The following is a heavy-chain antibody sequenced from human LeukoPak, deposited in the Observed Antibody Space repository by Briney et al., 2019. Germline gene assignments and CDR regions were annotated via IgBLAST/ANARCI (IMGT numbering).Heavy chain of an antibody. CDR2: ISSSSSYI. D-gene: IGHD6-13*01. CDR1: GFTFSSYS. Sequence: PGGSLRLSCAASGFTFSSYSMNWVRQAPGKGLEWVSSISSSSSYIYYADSVKGRFTISRDNAKNSLYLQMNSLRAEDTAVYYCARWQQLAFRGSPKYFQHWGQGTLVTVSS. J-gene: IGHJ1*01. V-gene: IGHV3-21*01. CDR3: ARWQQLAFRGSPKYFQH.